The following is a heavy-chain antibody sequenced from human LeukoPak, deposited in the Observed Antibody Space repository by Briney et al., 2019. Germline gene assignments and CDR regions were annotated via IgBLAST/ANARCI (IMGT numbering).Heavy chain of an antibody. CDR3: VKDGNYYGSGRYFDC. CDR2: ISSNGGST. J-gene: IGHJ4*02. CDR1: GFTFRGYA. D-gene: IGHD3-10*01. V-gene: IGHV3-64D*06. Sequence: GGPRRLSCSASGFTFRGYAMPWVRQAPGKGLEYVSAISSNGGSTYYADSVKGRFTISRDNSKITLYHQMSSLRAEDTAVYYCVKDGNYYGSGRYFDCWGQGTLVTVSS.